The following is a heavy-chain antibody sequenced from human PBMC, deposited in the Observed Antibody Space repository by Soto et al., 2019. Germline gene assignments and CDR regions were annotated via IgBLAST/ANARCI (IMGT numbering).Heavy chain of an antibody. CDR3: GRSPHIQLWSYPSDY. D-gene: IGHD5-18*01. CDR1: GGSISGYY. V-gene: IGHV4-59*01. J-gene: IGHJ4*02. Sequence: SETLSLTCTVSGGSISGYYWSWIRQPPGKGLEWIGYMYNTGSTVYNPSFKSRVTISVDTSKNQFSLKLNSVTAADTAVYYCGRSPHIQLWSYPSDYWGQGTLVTVSS. CDR2: MYNTGST.